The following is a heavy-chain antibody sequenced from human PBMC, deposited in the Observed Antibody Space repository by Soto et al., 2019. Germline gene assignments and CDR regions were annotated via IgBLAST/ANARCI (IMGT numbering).Heavy chain of an antibody. V-gene: IGHV3-21*01. CDR1: GFTFRSYS. CDR3: ARDSSGYSSGWFDY. Sequence: PGGSLRLSCAASGFTFRSYSMNWVRQAPGKGLEWVSSISSSSSYIYYADSVKGRFTISRDNAKNSLYLQMNSLRAEDTAVYYCARDSSGYSSGWFDYWGQGTLVTVSS. J-gene: IGHJ4*02. CDR2: ISSSSSYI. D-gene: IGHD6-19*01.